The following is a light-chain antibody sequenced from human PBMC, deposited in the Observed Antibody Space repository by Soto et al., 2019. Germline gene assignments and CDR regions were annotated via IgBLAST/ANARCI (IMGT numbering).Light chain of an antibody. CDR2: RND. Sequence: QSVLTQSPSASGTPGQRVTISCSGSSSNIGSYYVYWYQHLPGTAPKLLIYRNDQRPSGVPDRFSGSKSGTSASLAISGLRSEDEADYYCAAWDDSVSGPRGVFGGGTKVTVL. J-gene: IGLJ3*02. V-gene: IGLV1-47*01. CDR1: SSNIGSYY. CDR3: AAWDDSVSGPRGV.